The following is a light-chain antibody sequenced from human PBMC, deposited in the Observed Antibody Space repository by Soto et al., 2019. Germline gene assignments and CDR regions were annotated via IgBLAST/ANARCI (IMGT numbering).Light chain of an antibody. CDR1: QSVDNNY. V-gene: IGKV3-20*01. CDR2: DAS. Sequence: EIVLTQSPGTLSLSPWERATLSCRASQSVDNNYLAWFQQKPGQAPRLLIDDASRRATGIPDRFSGSGSGTDFTLTISRLEPEDFAVYYCQQCAHSPLTFGGGTKVEIK. J-gene: IGKJ4*01. CDR3: QQCAHSPLT.